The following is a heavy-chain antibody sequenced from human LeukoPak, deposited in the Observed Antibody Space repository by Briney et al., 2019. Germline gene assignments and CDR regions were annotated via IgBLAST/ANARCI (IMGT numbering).Heavy chain of an antibody. CDR2: ISGSGGST. Sequence: GGSLRLSCAASGFTFSSYAMSWVRQAPGKGLEWVSAISGSGGSTYYADSVKGRFTISRDNAKNSLYLQMNSLRAEDTAVYYCARGDPYKLSSSWYFGAFDIWGQGTMVTVSS. J-gene: IGHJ3*02. D-gene: IGHD6-13*01. CDR1: GFTFSSYA. CDR3: ARGDPYKLSSSWYFGAFDI. V-gene: IGHV3-23*01.